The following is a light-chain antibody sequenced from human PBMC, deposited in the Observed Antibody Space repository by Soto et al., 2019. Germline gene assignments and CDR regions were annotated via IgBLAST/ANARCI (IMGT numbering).Light chain of an antibody. V-gene: IGLV2-14*01. CDR1: SSDVGGYDY. Sequence: QSALTQPASVSGSPGQSIAISCTGTSSDVGGYDYVSWYQQHPLKAPKLIIYEVTNRPSGVSSRFSGSKSGNTASLTISGLQAEDEADYYCCSYTGSSGDVFGTGTKVTV. CDR2: EVT. J-gene: IGLJ1*01. CDR3: CSYTGSSGDV.